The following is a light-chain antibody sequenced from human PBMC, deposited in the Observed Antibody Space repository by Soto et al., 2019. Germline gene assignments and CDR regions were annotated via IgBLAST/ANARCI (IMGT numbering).Light chain of an antibody. CDR1: QSVLYSSNNKNY. V-gene: IGKV4-1*01. CDR3: QQYYSTPPLT. CDR2: WAS. J-gene: IGKJ4*01. Sequence: DIVMTQSPDSLAVSLGERATINCKSSQSVLYSSNNKNYLAWYQQKPGQPPKLLIYWASTRESGVPDRFSGSGSGTDFTLTISSLQAEDVAVYYCQQYYSTPPLTFGGGTKVENK.